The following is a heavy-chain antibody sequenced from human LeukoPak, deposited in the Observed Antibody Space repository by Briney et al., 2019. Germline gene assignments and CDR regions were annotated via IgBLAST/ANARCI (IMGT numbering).Heavy chain of an antibody. J-gene: IGHJ6*02. CDR2: IYSGGST. Sequence: PGGSLRLSCAVSGFTVSSNYMSWVRPAPGKGLEWVSVIYSGGSTYYADSVKGRFTISRDNSKNTLYLQMNSLRAEDTAVYYCARELGYCSGASCYFKYYGMDVWGQGTTVTVFS. CDR3: ARELGYCSGASCYFKYYGMDV. D-gene: IGHD2-15*01. CDR1: GFTVSSNY. V-gene: IGHV3-53*01.